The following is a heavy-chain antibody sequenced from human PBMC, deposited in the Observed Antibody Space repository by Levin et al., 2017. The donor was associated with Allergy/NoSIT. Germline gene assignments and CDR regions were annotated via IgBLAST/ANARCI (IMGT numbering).Heavy chain of an antibody. Sequence: GGSLRLSCAASEFTISTKYMSWVRQAPGKGLEWVSVIYRGGSTYYADSVKGRFTISRDNSKNTLYLQMNSLRAEDTAVYYCASAWGSGGYWGQGTLVTVSS. J-gene: IGHJ4*02. CDR2: IYRGGST. D-gene: IGHD3-10*01. V-gene: IGHV3-53*01. CDR1: EFTISTKY. CDR3: ASAWGSGGY.